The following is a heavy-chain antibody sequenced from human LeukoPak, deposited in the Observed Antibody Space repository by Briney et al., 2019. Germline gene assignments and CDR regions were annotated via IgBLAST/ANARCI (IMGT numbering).Heavy chain of an antibody. CDR2: IYYSGST. V-gene: IGHV4-39*07. Sequence: SETLSLTCTVSGGSISSSSYYWGWIRQPPGKGLEWIGSIYYSGSTYYNPSLKSRVTISVDTSKNQFSLKLSSVTAADTAVYYCARDPGSRAGNGMDVWGQGTTVTVSS. CDR3: ARDPGSRAGNGMDV. D-gene: IGHD2-15*01. CDR1: GGSISSSSYY. J-gene: IGHJ6*02.